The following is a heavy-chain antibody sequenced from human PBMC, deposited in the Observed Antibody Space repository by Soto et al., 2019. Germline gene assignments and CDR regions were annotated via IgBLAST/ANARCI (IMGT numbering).Heavy chain of an antibody. D-gene: IGHD6-19*01. CDR3: ARSFGWYAIDY. J-gene: IGHJ4*02. V-gene: IGHV4-4*02. CDR2: ISHSGSV. CDR1: GDSISTNYF. Sequence: QVLLQDSGPGLVQPSGTLSLSCAVSGDSISTNYFWGWVRQPPGKGLEWVGDISHSGSVNYNPSLKSRVTISIDKSKNQFSLKLNSVTAADTAVYYCARSFGWYAIDYWGQGTLVIVSS.